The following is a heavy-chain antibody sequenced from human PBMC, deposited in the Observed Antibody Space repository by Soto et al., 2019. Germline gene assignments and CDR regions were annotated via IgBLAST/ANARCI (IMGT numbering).Heavy chain of an antibody. D-gene: IGHD2-21*02. CDR1: GFTFSSYG. CDR3: ARDLAYCGGDCYPGAFDY. CDR2: IWYDGSNK. V-gene: IGHV3-33*01. J-gene: IGHJ4*02. Sequence: QVQLVESGGGVVQPGRSLRLSCAASGFTFSSYGMHWVRQAPGKGLEWVAVIWYDGSNKYYADSVKGRFTISRDNSKNTXXLQMNSLRAEDTAVYYCARDLAYCGGDCYPGAFDYWGQGTLVTVSS.